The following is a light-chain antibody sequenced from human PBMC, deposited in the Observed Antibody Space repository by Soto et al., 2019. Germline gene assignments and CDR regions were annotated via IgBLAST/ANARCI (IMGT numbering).Light chain of an antibody. J-gene: IGLJ2*01. CDR1: SSDVGGYNY. Sequence: QSALTQPASVSGSPGQSITIYCTGTSSDVGGYNYVSFYQQHPGKAPKLMIYDVSNRPAGVSNRFSGSKSGNTASLTISGLQVEDEDDYYCSSYTSISTVVFGGGTKMTVL. CDR3: SSYTSISTVV. CDR2: DVS. V-gene: IGLV2-14*01.